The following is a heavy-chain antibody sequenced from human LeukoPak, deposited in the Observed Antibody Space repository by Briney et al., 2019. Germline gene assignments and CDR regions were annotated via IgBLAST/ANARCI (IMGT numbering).Heavy chain of an antibody. Sequence: GGSLRLSCAASEFTFSSYAMHWVRQAPGKGLEWVAVISYDGSNKYYADSVKGRFTISRDNSKNTLYLQMNSLRAEDTAVYYCARAKGQRRSLDYWGQGTLVTVSS. V-gene: IGHV3-30-3*01. D-gene: IGHD1-1*01. CDR2: ISYDGSNK. J-gene: IGHJ4*02. CDR3: ARAKGQRRSLDY. CDR1: EFTFSSYA.